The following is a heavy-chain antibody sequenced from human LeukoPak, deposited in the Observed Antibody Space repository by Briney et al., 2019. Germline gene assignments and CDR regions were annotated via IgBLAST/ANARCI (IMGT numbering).Heavy chain of an antibody. CDR3: ARSVGGDDYFDY. J-gene: IGHJ4*02. CDR2: INPNSGGT. CDR1: GYTFTGYY. D-gene: IGHD3-16*01. V-gene: IGHV1-2*02. Sequence: ASVEVSCKASGYTFTGYYMHWVRQAPGQGLEWMGWINPNSGGTNYAQKFQGRVTMTRDTSISTAYMELSRLRSDDTAVYYCARSVGGDDYFDYWGQGTLVTVSS.